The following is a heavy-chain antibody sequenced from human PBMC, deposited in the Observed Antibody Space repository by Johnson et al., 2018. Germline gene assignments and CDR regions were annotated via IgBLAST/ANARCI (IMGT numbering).Heavy chain of an antibody. J-gene: IGHJ6*03. D-gene: IGHD3-9*01. CDR1: GGSISSYY. CDR2: IYYSGST. Sequence: QVQLQESGPGLVKPSETLSLTCTVSGGSISSYYWSWIRQPPGKGLEWIGYIYYSGSTNYNPSLKSRVTISVDTSKNQFALKLSSVTAADTAVYYCARGVGYYDILTGFFYYYYMDVWGKGTTVTVSS. V-gene: IGHV4-59*01. CDR3: ARGVGYYDILTGFFYYYYMDV.